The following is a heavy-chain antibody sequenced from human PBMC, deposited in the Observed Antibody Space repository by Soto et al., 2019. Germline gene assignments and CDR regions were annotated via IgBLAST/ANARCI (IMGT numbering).Heavy chain of an antibody. CDR1: GYSISSSNW. CDR3: ARRPGEYYYDSSGYYYFDY. V-gene: IGHV4-28*01. D-gene: IGHD3-22*01. Sequence: QVQLQESGPGLVKPSDTLSLTCAVSGYSISSSNWWGWIRQPPGKGLEWIGYIYYSGSTYYNPSLKSRVTRSVDTPKNQFSLKLSSVTAVDTAVYYCARRPGEYYYDSSGYYYFDYWGQGTLVTVSS. CDR2: IYYSGST. J-gene: IGHJ4*02.